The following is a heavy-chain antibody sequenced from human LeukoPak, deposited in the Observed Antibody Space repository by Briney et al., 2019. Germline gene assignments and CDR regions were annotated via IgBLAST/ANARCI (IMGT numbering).Heavy chain of an antibody. CDR1: AFIFSSYW. CDR3: AKGGYCSSTSCYVGWFDP. V-gene: IGHV3-74*01. J-gene: IGHJ5*02. Sequence: GGSLRLSCAASAFIFSSYWMYWVRQAPGKGLVWVSRINSDGTSTTYADSVKGRFTISRDNSKNTLFLQMNSLRAEDTAVYYCAKGGYCSSTSCYVGWFDPWGQGTLVTVSS. D-gene: IGHD2-2*01. CDR2: INSDGTST.